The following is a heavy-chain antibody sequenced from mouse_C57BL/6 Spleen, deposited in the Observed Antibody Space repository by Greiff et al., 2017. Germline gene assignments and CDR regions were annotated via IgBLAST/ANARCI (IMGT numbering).Heavy chain of an antibody. CDR2: IHPNSGST. CDR1: GYTFTSYW. CDR3: ARGGAAFDY. V-gene: IGHV1-64*01. J-gene: IGHJ2*01. Sequence: VQLQQPGAELVKPGASVKLSCKASGYTFTSYWMHWVKQRPGQGLEWIGMIHPNSGSTNYNEKFKSKATLTVDKSSSTAYMQLSSLTSGDSAVYYCARGGAAFDYWGQGTTLTVSS.